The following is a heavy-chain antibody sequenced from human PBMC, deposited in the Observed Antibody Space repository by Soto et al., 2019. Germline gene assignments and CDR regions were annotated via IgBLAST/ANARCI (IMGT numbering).Heavy chain of an antibody. D-gene: IGHD3-9*01. CDR2: IYYSGST. CDR3: ARREGLATISYYFDF. CDR1: GGSISSSSYY. V-gene: IGHV4-39*01. J-gene: IGHJ4*02. Sequence: SETLSLTCTVSGGSISSSSYYWGWIRQPPGKGLEWIGSIYYSGSTYYNPSLKSRVTISVDTSRSQFSLKLSSVTAADTAVYFCARREGLATISYYFDFWGPGALVTVSS.